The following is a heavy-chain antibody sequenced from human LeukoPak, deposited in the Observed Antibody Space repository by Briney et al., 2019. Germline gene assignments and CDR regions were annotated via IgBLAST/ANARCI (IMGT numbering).Heavy chain of an antibody. Sequence: SQTLSLTCAISGDSVSSNSAAWNWIRQSPSRGLEWLGRTYYRSKWYNDYAVSVKSRITINPDTSKNQFSLKLSSVTAADTAVYYCARDNGETLGLRYYYYGMDVWGQGTTVTVSS. D-gene: IGHD5-12*01. V-gene: IGHV6-1*01. CDR3: ARDNGETLGLRYYYYGMDV. CDR2: TYYRSKWYN. CDR1: GDSVSSNSAA. J-gene: IGHJ6*02.